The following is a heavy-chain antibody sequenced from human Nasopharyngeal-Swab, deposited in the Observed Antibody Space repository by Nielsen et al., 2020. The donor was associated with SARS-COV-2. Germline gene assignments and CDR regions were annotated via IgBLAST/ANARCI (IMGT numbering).Heavy chain of an antibody. J-gene: IGHJ3*02. CDR1: GYTFTGYY. V-gene: IGHV1-2*06. Sequence: ASVKVSCKASGYTFTGYYMHWMRQAPGQGLEWMGRINPNSGGTNYAQKFQGRVTMTRDTSISTAYMELSRLRSDDTAVYYCARDAAAGTTRGAFDIWGQGTMVTVSS. CDR3: ARDAAAGTTRGAFDI. CDR2: INPNSGGT. D-gene: IGHD1-1*01.